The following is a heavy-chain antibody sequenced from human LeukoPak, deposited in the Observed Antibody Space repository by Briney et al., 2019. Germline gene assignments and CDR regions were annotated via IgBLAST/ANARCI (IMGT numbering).Heavy chain of an antibody. D-gene: IGHD3-16*02. CDR3: ARDQEYDYVWGSYPGDAFDI. Sequence: SETLSLTCTVSGGSISSYYWSWIRQPAGKGLEWIGRIYTSGSTNYNPSLKSRVTMSVDTSKNQFSLKLSSVTAADTAVYYCARDQEYDYVWGSYPGDAFDIWGQGTMVTVSS. CDR2: IYTSGST. CDR1: GGSISSYY. V-gene: IGHV4-4*07. J-gene: IGHJ3*02.